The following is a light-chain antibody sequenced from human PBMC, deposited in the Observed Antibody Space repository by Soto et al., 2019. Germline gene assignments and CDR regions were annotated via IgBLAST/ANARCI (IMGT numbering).Light chain of an antibody. CDR1: QSVSSNY. J-gene: IGKJ4*01. CDR3: QQSGKSFPLT. V-gene: IGKV3-20*01. CDR2: GAS. Sequence: EIVLTQSPGTLSLSPGERATLSCRASQSVSSNYLAWYQQKPGQAPKLLIYGASSWATGIPDRFSGSGSGTDFILTISRLEPEDFAMYYCQQSGKSFPLTFGGGSKLEI.